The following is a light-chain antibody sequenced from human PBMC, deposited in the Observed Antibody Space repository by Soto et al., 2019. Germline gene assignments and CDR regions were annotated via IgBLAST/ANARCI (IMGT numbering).Light chain of an antibody. CDR3: ASWDDSLNGPV. Sequence: QAVVTQPPSASRTPGQRVSISCSGSTSNIGSQTVNWYQRLPGTAPKLLIYIDNQRPSGVPDRFSGSKSGTSASLAISGLQSEDEADYFCASWDDSLNGPVFGGGTKLTVL. CDR2: IDN. V-gene: IGLV1-44*01. CDR1: TSNIGSQT. J-gene: IGLJ2*01.